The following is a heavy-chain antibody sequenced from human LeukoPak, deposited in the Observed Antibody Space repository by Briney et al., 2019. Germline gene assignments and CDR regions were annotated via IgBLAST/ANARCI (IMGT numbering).Heavy chain of an antibody. J-gene: IGHJ4*02. CDR2: ISWNSGSI. V-gene: IGHV3-9*01. CDR3: AKALERWLQSGIDY. CDR1: GFTFDDYA. D-gene: IGHD5-24*01. Sequence: PGGSLRLSCAASGFTFDDYAMHWVRQAPGKGLEWVSGISWNSGSIGYADSVKGRFTISRDNAKNSLYLQMNSLRAEDTALYYCAKALERWLQSGIDYWGQGTLVTVSS.